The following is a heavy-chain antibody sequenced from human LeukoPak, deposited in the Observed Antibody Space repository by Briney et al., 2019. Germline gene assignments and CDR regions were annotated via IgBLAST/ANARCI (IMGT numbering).Heavy chain of an antibody. CDR3: ARGRRDMATINLFDF. CDR1: GGSFSGYY. D-gene: IGHD5-24*01. V-gene: IGHV4-34*01. J-gene: IGHJ4*02. Sequence: SETLSLTCAVYGGSFSGYYWSWIRQPPGKGLEWIGEINHSGSTNYNPSLKSRVTISVDTSKNQFSLKLTSVIAADTAVYYCARGRRDMATINLFDFWGQGTLVTLSS. CDR2: INHSGST.